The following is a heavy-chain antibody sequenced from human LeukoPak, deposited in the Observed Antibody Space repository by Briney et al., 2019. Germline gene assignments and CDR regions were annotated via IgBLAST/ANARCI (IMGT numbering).Heavy chain of an antibody. J-gene: IGHJ4*02. CDR1: GFTFSNYA. D-gene: IGHD5-18*01. V-gene: IGHV3-23*01. CDR2: TSGSGGLT. CDR3: AKDGDNGYSYNIDY. Sequence: QPGGSLRLSCAASGFTFSNYAMSWVRQAPGKGLEWVSSTSGSGGLTYYADFVKGRFTISRDNSKHTLYMQMNSLRAEDTAVYYCAKDGDNGYSYNIDYWGPGTLITVSS.